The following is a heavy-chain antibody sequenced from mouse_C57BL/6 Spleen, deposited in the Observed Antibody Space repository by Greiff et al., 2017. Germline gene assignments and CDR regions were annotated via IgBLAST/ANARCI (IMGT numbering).Heavy chain of an antibody. CDR1: GFSLTSYG. D-gene: IGHD2-1*01. Sequence: QVQLKESGPGLVAPSQSLSITCTVSGFSLTSYGVDWVRQSPGKGLEWLGVIWGVGSSNYNSALKSRLSISKDNSKSQVFLKMNSLQTEDTAMYYCASDGNYGWFAYWGQGTLVTVSA. V-gene: IGHV2-6*01. J-gene: IGHJ3*01. CDR2: IWGVGSS. CDR3: ASDGNYGWFAY.